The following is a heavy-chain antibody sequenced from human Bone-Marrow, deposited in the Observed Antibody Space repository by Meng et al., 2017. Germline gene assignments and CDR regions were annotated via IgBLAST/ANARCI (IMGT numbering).Heavy chain of an antibody. Sequence: SSVNVSRKASGGIFTSYAINWVHQAPGQGLEWMGRIIPIFVTANYAQKFQGRVTITADESTTTVYMELSSLSSEDTAVYYCARGSWRHYNDSSAYYYLGFDYWGKGALVTVSS. J-gene: IGHJ4*02. V-gene: IGHV1-69*13. CDR3: ARGSWRHYNDSSAYYYLGFDY. CDR2: IIPIFVTA. D-gene: IGHD3-22*01. CDR1: GGIFTSYA.